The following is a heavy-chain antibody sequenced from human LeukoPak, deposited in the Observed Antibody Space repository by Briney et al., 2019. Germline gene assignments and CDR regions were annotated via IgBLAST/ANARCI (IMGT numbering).Heavy chain of an antibody. Sequence: SETLSLTCTVSGDSISNGGYYWSWIRQPPGKGLEWIGYIYYSGSTNYNPSLKSRVTISVDTSKNQFSLKLSSVTAADTAVYYCAREGICSSTSCEDDAFDIWGQGTMVTVSS. CDR1: GDSISNGGYY. J-gene: IGHJ3*02. D-gene: IGHD2-2*01. CDR2: IYYSGST. V-gene: IGHV4-61*08. CDR3: AREGICSSTSCEDDAFDI.